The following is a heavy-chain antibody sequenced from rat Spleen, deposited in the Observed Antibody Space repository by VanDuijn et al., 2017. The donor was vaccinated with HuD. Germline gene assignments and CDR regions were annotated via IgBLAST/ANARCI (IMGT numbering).Heavy chain of an antibody. CDR2: ISPSCVT. D-gene: IGHD4-3*01. CDR1: GFTFSNFD. V-gene: IGHV5S23*01. CDR3: VRQDTSGYSNWFTY. Sequence: EVQLVESGGGLVQPGRSLKLSCAAPGFTFSNFDMAWVRLAPTNVLVWVTSISPSCVTYYRDSVKGRFTVSRENAESTLYLLMDSLRSEDTATYYCVRQDTSGYSNWFTYWGQGTLVTVSS. J-gene: IGHJ3*01.